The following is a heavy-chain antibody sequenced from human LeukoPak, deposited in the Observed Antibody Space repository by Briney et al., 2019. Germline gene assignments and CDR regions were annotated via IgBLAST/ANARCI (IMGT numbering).Heavy chain of an antibody. J-gene: IGHJ6*02. CDR3: AGGNYGMDV. D-gene: IGHD1-26*01. V-gene: IGHV3-23*01. Sequence: XGSLRLSCAASGFTFSSYAMSWVRQAPGKGLEWVSTISGSGGNTYYADSVKGRFTISRDNSKNTLSLQMNSLRVEDTAVYYCAGGNYGMDVWGQGTTVTVSS. CDR2: ISGSGGNT. CDR1: GFTFSSYA.